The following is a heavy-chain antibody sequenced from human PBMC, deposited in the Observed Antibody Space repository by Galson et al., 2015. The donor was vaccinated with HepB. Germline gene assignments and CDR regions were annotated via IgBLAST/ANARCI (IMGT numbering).Heavy chain of an antibody. CDR3: TSRLSSGSYW. J-gene: IGHJ4*02. D-gene: IGHD1-26*01. CDR2: IKSKTEGGTT. CDR1: GFTFSNAW. V-gene: IGHV3-15*01. Sequence: SLRLSCAASGFTFSNAWMSWVRQAPGKGLEWVGRIKSKTEGGTTDYAAPVRGRFTISRDDSENTLYLQMNSLKTEDTAVYYCTSRLSSGSYWWGRGTLVTVSS.